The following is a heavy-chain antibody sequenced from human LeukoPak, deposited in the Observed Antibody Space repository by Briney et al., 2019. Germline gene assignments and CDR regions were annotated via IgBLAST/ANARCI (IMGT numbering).Heavy chain of an antibody. V-gene: IGHV3-21*01. CDR1: GFTFSSYS. CDR3: ARSSHYYDSSGYVRDAFDI. J-gene: IGHJ3*02. Sequence: PGGSLRLSCAASGFTFSSYSMNWVRQAPGKGLEWVSSISSSSSYIYYADSVKGRFTISRDNAKNSLYLQMNSLRAEDTAVYYCARSSHYYDSSGYVRDAFDIWGQGTMVTVSS. CDR2: ISSSSSYI. D-gene: IGHD3-22*01.